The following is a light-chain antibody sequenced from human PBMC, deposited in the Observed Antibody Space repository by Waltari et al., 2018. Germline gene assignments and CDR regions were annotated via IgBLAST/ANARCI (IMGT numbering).Light chain of an antibody. CDR2: EVT. Sequence: QAALTQPASVSGSPGQSITISCTGSNSDVGNYNLVSWYQKHPGKAPKLIIYEVTNRPSGISDRFSGFKTGNTASLTISGLQAEDVADYYCCSYAGSWIWVFGGGTELTVL. CDR1: NSDVGNYNL. CDR3: CSYAGSWIWV. V-gene: IGLV2-23*02. J-gene: IGLJ3*02.